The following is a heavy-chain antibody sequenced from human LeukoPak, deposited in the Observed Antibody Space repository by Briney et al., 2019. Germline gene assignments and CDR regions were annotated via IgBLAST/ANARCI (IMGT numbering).Heavy chain of an antibody. CDR2: IYHSGST. CDR3: ASGVRTRRMVQGWRWCEP. D-gene: IGHD4/OR15-4a*01. Sequence: SGTLSLTCAVSGGSISSSNWWSWVRQPPGKGLEWIGEIYHSGSTNYNPSLKSRVTISVDKSKNQFSLKLSSVTAAATAVYYCASGVRTRRMVQGWRWCEPGGGGPGLRVS. J-gene: IGHJ5*02. V-gene: IGHV4-4*02. CDR1: GGSISSSNW.